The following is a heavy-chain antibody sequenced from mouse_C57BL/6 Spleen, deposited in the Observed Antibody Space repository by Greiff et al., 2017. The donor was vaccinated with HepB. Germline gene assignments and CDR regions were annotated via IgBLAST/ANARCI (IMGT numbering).Heavy chain of an antibody. CDR2: IWRGGST. CDR1: GFSLTSYG. CDR3: AKNFHYGSSFYYAMDY. D-gene: IGHD1-1*01. Sequence: QVQLQQSGPGLVQPSQSLSITCTVSGFSLTSYGVHWVRQSPGKGLEWLGVIWRGGSTDYNAAFMSRLSITKDNSKSQVFFKMNSLQADDTAIYYCAKNFHYGSSFYYAMDYWGQGTSVTVSS. V-gene: IGHV2-5*01. J-gene: IGHJ4*01.